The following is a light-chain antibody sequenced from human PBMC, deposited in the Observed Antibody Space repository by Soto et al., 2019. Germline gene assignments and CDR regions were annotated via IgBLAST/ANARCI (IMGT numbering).Light chain of an antibody. CDR3: QQYYNWPRT. CDR2: GAS. Sequence: EIVMTQSPATLSVSPGERATLSCRASQSVSTNLAWYQQEPGQAPRLLIYGASTRAAGIPARFRGSGSGTEFTLPISSLQSEDFALYYCQQYYNWPRTFGQGTKVEIE. CDR1: QSVSTN. J-gene: IGKJ1*01. V-gene: IGKV3-15*01.